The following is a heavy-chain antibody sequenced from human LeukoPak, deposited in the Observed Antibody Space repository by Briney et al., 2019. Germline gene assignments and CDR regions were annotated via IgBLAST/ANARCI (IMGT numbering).Heavy chain of an antibody. CDR1: GFSFSSYV. CDR3: ARSPPIAVAQTSYFDY. CDR2: ISSDGSNK. J-gene: IGHJ4*02. V-gene: IGHV3-30*09. Sequence: GGSLRLSCAASGFSFSSYVMHWVRQGPGKGLEWVAVISSDGSNKYFADSVKGRFAISRDNSKNTLYLQMNSLGAEDTAVYYCARSPPIAVAQTSYFDYWGQGTLVTVSS. D-gene: IGHD6-19*01.